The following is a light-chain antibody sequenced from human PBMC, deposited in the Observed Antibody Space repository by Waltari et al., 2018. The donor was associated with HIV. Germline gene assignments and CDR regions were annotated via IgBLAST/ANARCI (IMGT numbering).Light chain of an antibody. CDR3: QQYSSMET. CDR2: KTS. CDR1: QNVGNW. V-gene: IGKV1-5*03. Sequence: DIQVTQSPSTLSASVGDRVTITCRVSQNVGNWLAWYQHKPGKAPVLVMFKTSTLANGVSSRFNGSGSGTEFTLTISSLQPDDYATYYCQQYSSMETFGQGTKVEVK. J-gene: IGKJ1*01.